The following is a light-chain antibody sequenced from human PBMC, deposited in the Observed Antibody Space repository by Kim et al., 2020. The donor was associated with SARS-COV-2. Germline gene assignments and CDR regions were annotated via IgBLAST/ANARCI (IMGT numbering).Light chain of an antibody. Sequence: SASVGDRVTITCQASQDIRKYLHWYQQKPGKAPKVLIYDASNLETGVPSRYSGSGSGTDFILTISNLQPEDIAIYYCQQYNNLPYTFGQGTKLEI. CDR1: QDIRKY. CDR3: QQYNNLPYT. V-gene: IGKV1-33*01. CDR2: DAS. J-gene: IGKJ2*01.